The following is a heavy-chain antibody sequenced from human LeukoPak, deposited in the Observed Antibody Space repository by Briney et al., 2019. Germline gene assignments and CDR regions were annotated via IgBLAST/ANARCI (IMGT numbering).Heavy chain of an antibody. CDR3: ARDAFSYYYYYMDV. V-gene: IGHV3-7*01. CDR2: LKQDGSEK. CDR1: AFTFADYG. Sequence: GGSVRLSCAASAFTFADYGMSWVRQAPGKGLEWVANLKQDGSEKHYVDSVKGRFTISRDNAKNSLYLQMNSLRAEDTAVYYCARDAFSYYYYYMDVWGKGTTVTVSS. J-gene: IGHJ6*03.